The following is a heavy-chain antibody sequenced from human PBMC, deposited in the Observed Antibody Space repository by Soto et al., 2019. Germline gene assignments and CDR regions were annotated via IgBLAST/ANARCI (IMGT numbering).Heavy chain of an antibody. Sequence: HPGGSLRLSCTASGFTFGDYAMSWVRQAPGKGLEWVGFIRIKAYGGTTECSASVKGRFTISRDDSKSIAYLQMNSLKTEDKAVYYCTRSPLALVGATLDYLDYWGQGTLVTVSS. CDR2: IRIKAYGGTT. D-gene: IGHD1-26*01. CDR1: GFTFGDYA. CDR3: TRSPLALVGATLDYLDY. V-gene: IGHV3-49*04. J-gene: IGHJ4*02.